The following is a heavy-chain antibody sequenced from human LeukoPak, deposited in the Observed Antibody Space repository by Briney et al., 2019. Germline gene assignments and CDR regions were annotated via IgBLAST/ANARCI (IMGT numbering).Heavy chain of an antibody. V-gene: IGHV4-39*06. D-gene: IGHD5-18*01. Sequence: SETLSLTCTVSGGSISSSSYYWGWIRQPPGKGLEWIGSIYYSGSTYYNPSLKSRVTISVDTSKNQFPLKLSSVTAADTAVYYCARGRGKGYSYGYFDYWGQGTLVTVSS. CDR2: IYYSGST. CDR1: GGSISSSSYY. J-gene: IGHJ4*02. CDR3: ARGRGKGYSYGYFDY.